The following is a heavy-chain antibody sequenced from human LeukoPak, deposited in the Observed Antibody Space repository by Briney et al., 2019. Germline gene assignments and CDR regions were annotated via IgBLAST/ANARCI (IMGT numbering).Heavy chain of an antibody. V-gene: IGHV3-23*01. CDR1: GLTFSSYG. J-gene: IGHJ4*02. CDR2: ISTTGGTT. CDR3: AKDPYYYDSSGYYDY. D-gene: IGHD3-22*01. Sequence: PGGSLRLSCAASGLTFSSYGMSWVRQAPGRGLEWVSAISTTGGTTYYADSVRGRFTISRDNFRNTLYLQMNSLRAEDTAVYYCAKDPYYYDSSGYYDYWGQGTLVTVSS.